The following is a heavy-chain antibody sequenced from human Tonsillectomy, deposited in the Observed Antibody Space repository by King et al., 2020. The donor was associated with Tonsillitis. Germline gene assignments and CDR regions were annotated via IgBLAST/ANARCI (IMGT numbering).Heavy chain of an antibody. CDR2: IGWNSGTI. Sequence: VQLVESGGGLVQPGRSLRLSCVASGFTFDDYAMHWVRQAPGKGLEWVSGIGWNSGTIDYADSVKGRFTISRDNAQNSLYLQMSRLRTEDTAFYYCAKAKXSXXAAXGGTXXXXXXXGTLVTVSS. D-gene: IGHD6-13*01. CDR3: AKAKXSXXAAXGGTXXXX. CDR1: GFTFDDYA. J-gene: IGHJ4*02. V-gene: IGHV3-9*01.